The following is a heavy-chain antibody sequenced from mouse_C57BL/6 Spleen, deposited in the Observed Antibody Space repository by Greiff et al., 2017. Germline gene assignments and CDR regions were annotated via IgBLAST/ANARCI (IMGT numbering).Heavy chain of an antibody. V-gene: IGHV1-55*01. CDR3: AREIHYYGSIYGYFDY. J-gene: IGHJ2*01. Sequence: QVQLQQPGAELVKPGASVKMSCKASGYTFTSYWITWVKQRPGQGLEWIGDIYPGSGSTNYNEKFKSKATLTVDTSSSTAYMQLSSLTSEDSAVYYCAREIHYYGSIYGYFDYWGQGTTLTVSS. CDR2: IYPGSGST. D-gene: IGHD1-1*01. CDR1: GYTFTSYW.